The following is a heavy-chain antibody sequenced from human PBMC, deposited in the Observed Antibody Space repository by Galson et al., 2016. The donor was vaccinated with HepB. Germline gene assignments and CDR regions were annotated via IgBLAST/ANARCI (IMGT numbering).Heavy chain of an antibody. CDR3: ARSSPVGATHAGLDY. V-gene: IGHV3-33*01. D-gene: IGHD1-26*01. J-gene: IGHJ4*02. CDR1: GFAFSAFG. Sequence: SLRLSCAASGFAFSAFGMHWVRQAPGKGLEWVADVWHDGWTKHYADSVKGRFTISRDNSLHTLYLHVNTLRVEDTAVYYCARSSPVGATHAGLDYWGQGTLVTVSS. CDR2: VWHDGWTK.